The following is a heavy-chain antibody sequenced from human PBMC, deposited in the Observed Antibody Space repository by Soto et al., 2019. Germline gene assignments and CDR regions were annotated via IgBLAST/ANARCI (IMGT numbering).Heavy chain of an antibody. Sequence: QMQLVQSGPEVKKPGTSVKVSCKASGFTFTSSAVQWVRQARGQRLAWIGWIVVGSGNTNYAQKFQERVTITRDMSTSTAYMELSSLRSEDTAVYYCAAAHYDSSGYYYGWYFDLWGRGTLVTVSS. CDR2: IVVGSGNT. J-gene: IGHJ2*01. CDR1: GFTFTSSA. D-gene: IGHD3-22*01. V-gene: IGHV1-58*01. CDR3: AAAHYDSSGYYYGWYFDL.